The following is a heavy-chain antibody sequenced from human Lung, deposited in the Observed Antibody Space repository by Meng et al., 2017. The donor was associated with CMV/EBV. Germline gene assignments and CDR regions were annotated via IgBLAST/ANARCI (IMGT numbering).Heavy chain of an antibody. Sequence: SLKISXAASGFTFSDYEMYWVRQARGKGLEWISYIGGSGARKYYAESVKGRFTMSRDNVDDSLYLQMNSLSPDDTATYYCAGGKRKGENFPFFHYDMDVWGQGTTVTVSS. CDR2: IGGSGARK. J-gene: IGHJ6*02. D-gene: IGHD1-7*01. CDR3: AGGKRKGENFPFFHYDMDV. CDR1: GFTFSDYE. V-gene: IGHV3-48*03.